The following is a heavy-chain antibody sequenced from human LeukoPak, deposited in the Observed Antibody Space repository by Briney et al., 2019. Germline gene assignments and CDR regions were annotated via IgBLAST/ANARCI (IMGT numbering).Heavy chain of an antibody. CDR3: AKGIDCSGGSCYSARSFGVNY. Sequence: PGGSLRLSCAASGFTFSSYAMSWVRQAPGKGLGWVSAISGSGGSTYYADSVKGRFTISRDNSKNTLYLQMNSLRAEDTAVYYCAKGIDCSGGSCYSARSFGVNYWGQGTLVTVSS. J-gene: IGHJ4*02. CDR1: GFTFSSYA. D-gene: IGHD2-15*01. CDR2: ISGSGGST. V-gene: IGHV3-23*01.